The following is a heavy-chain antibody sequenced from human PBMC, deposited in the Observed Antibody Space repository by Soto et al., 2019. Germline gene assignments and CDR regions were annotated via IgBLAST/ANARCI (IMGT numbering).Heavy chain of an antibody. CDR3: AKHDFWTLYNSGLDS. Sequence: EVQLLESGGGLVQPGGSLRLSCSASGFTFTSYAMSWVRQAPGKGLEWVSGISGSGGDTKSADSVKGRFTISRDNFKNMLYMQMSSLRAEDTSVYDCAKHDFWTLYNSGLDSWGQGTLVTVSS. J-gene: IGHJ4*02. CDR1: GFTFTSYA. CDR2: ISGSGGDT. D-gene: IGHD3-3*01. V-gene: IGHV3-23*01.